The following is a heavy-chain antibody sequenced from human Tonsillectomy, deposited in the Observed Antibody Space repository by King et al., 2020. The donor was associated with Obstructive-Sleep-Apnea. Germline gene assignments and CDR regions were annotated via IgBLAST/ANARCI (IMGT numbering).Heavy chain of an antibody. D-gene: IGHD6-19*01. CDR1: GGSISSGGYY. CDR3: AREAVLGLYYGMDV. J-gene: IGHJ6*02. V-gene: IGHV4-31*03. Sequence: QLQESGPGLVKPSQTLSLTCTVSGGSISSGGYYWSWIRQHPGKGLEWIGYIYYIGSTYYNPSLKSRVTISVDTSKNQFSLKLSSVTAADTAGYYCAREAVLGLYYGMDVWGQGTTVTVSS. CDR2: IYYIGST.